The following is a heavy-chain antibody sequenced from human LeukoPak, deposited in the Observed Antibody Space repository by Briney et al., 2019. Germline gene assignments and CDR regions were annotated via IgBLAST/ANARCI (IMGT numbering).Heavy chain of an antibody. D-gene: IGHD6-13*01. Sequence: GGSLRLSCAASGFTFSSYSMNWVRQAPGKGLEWVSAISGSGGSTYYADSVKGRFTISRDNSKNTLYLQMNSLRAEDTAVYYCAKLEGAAAGPDYFDYWGQGTLVTVSS. J-gene: IGHJ4*02. CDR3: AKLEGAAAGPDYFDY. CDR1: GFTFSSYS. CDR2: ISGSGGST. V-gene: IGHV3-23*01.